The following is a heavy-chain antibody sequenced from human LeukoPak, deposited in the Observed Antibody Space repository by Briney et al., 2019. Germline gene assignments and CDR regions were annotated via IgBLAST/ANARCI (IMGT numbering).Heavy chain of an antibody. CDR3: ARDGVVPAAMSGLDYYYMDV. CDR1: GFTFRSFG. J-gene: IGHJ6*03. Sequence: PGGSLRLSCAASGFTFRSFGIHWARQAPGKGLEWVAVISYDGSNKNYADSVKGRFTISRDNSKNTLYLQMNSLRAEDTAVYYCARDGVVPAAMSGLDYYYMDVWGKGTTVTVSS. D-gene: IGHD2-2*01. CDR2: ISYDGSNK. V-gene: IGHV3-30*03.